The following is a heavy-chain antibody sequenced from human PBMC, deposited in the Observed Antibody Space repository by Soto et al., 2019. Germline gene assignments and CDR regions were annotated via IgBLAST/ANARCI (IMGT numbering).Heavy chain of an antibody. Sequence: GGSLRLSCAASGFTFSSYWMHWVRQAPGKGLVWVSRINSDGSSTSYADSVKGRFTISRDNAKNTLYLQMNSLRAEDTAVYYCARDGHYYDSSGCWREYYYGMDVWGQGTTVTVSS. CDR3: ARDGHYYDSSGCWREYYYGMDV. CDR2: INSDGSST. J-gene: IGHJ6*02. CDR1: GFTFSSYW. V-gene: IGHV3-74*01. D-gene: IGHD3-22*01.